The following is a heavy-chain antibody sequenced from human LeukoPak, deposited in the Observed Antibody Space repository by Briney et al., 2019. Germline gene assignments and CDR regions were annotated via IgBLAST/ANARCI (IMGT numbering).Heavy chain of an antibody. CDR1: GFTFDDYA. D-gene: IGHD6-19*01. Sequence: GGSLRLSCAASGFTFDDYAMHWVRQAPGKGLEWVSGISWNSGSIGYADSVKGRFTISRDNAKNSLYLQMNSLRAEDTALYYCALIAVAGAGPFDYWGQGTLVTVSS. J-gene: IGHJ4*02. CDR3: ALIAVAGAGPFDY. CDR2: ISWNSGSI. V-gene: IGHV3-9*01.